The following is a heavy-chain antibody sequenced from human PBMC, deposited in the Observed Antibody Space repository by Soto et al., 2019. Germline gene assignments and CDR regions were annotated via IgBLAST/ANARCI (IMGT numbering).Heavy chain of an antibody. CDR3: ARVRYDRSGFDH. CDR1: GDSIIRSNW. Sequence: QVQLQESGPGLVRPSGALSVTCAVSGDSIIRSNWWSWVRQSTGNGLEWIGEISHSGITNYNPSPKSRVTISGDKSKNQLSPKLTSVTAADTAVYYCARVRYDRSGFDHWGQGTLVSVSS. D-gene: IGHD3-22*01. J-gene: IGHJ4*02. V-gene: IGHV4-4*02. CDR2: ISHSGIT.